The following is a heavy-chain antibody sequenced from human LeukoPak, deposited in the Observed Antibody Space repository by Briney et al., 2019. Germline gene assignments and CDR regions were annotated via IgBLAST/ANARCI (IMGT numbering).Heavy chain of an antibody. J-gene: IGHJ4*02. CDR2: ISSSGGTI. CDR1: GFTFSSYE. Sequence: GGSLRLSCAASGFTFSSYEMNWVRQAPGKGLEWVSYISSSGGTIYYADSVKGRFTISRDNAKNSLYLQMNSLRAEDTAVYYCARLYSSSSGLRASDYWGQGTLVTVSS. CDR3: ARLYSSSSGLRASDY. V-gene: IGHV3-48*03. D-gene: IGHD6-6*01.